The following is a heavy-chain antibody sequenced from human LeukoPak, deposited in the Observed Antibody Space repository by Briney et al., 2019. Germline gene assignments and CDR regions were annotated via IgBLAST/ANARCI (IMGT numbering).Heavy chain of an antibody. CDR2: ISTYNGKT. CDR1: GYTFTGYG. V-gene: IGHV1-18*01. D-gene: IGHD4-17*01. CDR3: ARTYGDYDGSYWYFDL. J-gene: IGHJ2*01. Sequence: ASVGVSCKASGYTFTGYGITWVRQATGQGLEWMGWISTYNGKTDYAQKLQGRVTITTDRSTSTAYMELRSLRSDDTAVYYCARTYGDYDGSYWYFDLWGRGTLVTVSS.